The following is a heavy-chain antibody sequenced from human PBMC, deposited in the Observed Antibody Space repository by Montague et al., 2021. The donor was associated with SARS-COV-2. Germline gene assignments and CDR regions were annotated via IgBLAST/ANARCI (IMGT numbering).Heavy chain of an antibody. CDR1: GFTFSAYE. CDR3: ARAGYCRGYYCYPGESPYYYGMDV. J-gene: IGHJ6*02. D-gene: IGHD2-15*01. Sequence: SLRLSCAASGFTFSAYEMNWVRQAPGRGLEWVSYISGSGSFAYYADSVKGRFTISRDNAKNSLYLQMRSLRAEDTAIYYCARAGYCRGYYCYPGESPYYYGMDVWGQGTTVTVSS. CDR2: ISGSGSFA. V-gene: IGHV3-48*03.